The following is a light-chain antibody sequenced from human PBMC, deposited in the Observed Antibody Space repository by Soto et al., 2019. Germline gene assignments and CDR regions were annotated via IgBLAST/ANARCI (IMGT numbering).Light chain of an antibody. J-gene: IGKJ5*01. CDR2: DAS. Sequence: EIVLTQSPATLSLSPGERATLSCRASQSVSSYLAWYQQKPGQAPRLLIYDASNRATGIPARFSGSGSGTDFTLTISCLEPEDFAGYYRQQRRGSVGQETRLEIK. CDR3: QQRRGS. CDR1: QSVSSY. V-gene: IGKV3-11*01.